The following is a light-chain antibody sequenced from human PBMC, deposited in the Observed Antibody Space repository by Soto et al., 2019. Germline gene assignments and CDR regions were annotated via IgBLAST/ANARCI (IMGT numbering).Light chain of an antibody. CDR3: QQRHMWPIT. V-gene: IGKV3-11*01. J-gene: IGKJ5*01. CDR1: RSFRGL. CDR2: DAY. Sequence: EVVLTQSPVTLSLSPWERATLSCSASRSFRGLLAWYQQKPGQAPRLLIYDAYNRATGIPPRFSGSGSGTDFTLTISSLEPEDSAVYYCQQRHMWPITFGQGTRLEIK.